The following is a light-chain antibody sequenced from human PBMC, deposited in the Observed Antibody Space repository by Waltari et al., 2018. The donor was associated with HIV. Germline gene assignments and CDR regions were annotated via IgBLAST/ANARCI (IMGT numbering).Light chain of an antibody. Sequence: QSALTQPASVSGSPGQSITIPSTGTSSAIGAYEYASWYRQHPDKAPQLLIYDVFYRPSGVSHRFSGSKSGNTASLTISGLQAEDEAVYSCSSYTTTNTIIFGGGTKLTVL. CDR3: SSYTTTNTII. CDR2: DVF. V-gene: IGLV2-14*03. J-gene: IGLJ2*01. CDR1: SSAIGAYEY.